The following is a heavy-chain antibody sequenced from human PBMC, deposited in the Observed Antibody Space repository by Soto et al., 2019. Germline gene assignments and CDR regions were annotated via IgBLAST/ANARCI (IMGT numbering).Heavy chain of an antibody. Sequence: ESGGGLVQPGGSLRLSCAASGFTFSSYEMNWVRQAPGKGLEWVSYISSSGSTIYYADSVKGRFTISRDNAKNSLYLQMNSLRAEDTAVYYCARDRRIAVAGYYYYYYGMDVWGQGTTVTVSS. CDR2: ISSSGSTI. D-gene: IGHD6-19*01. V-gene: IGHV3-48*03. CDR1: GFTFSSYE. CDR3: ARDRRIAVAGYYYYYYGMDV. J-gene: IGHJ6*02.